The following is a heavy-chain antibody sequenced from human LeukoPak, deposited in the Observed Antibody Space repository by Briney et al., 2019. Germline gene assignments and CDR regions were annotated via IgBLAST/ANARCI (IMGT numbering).Heavy chain of an antibody. Sequence: ASVKVSCKASGYTFSGYYMHWVRQAPGQGLEWMGWINPNSGGTNYAQKFQGRVTMTGDTSISTAYMELSRLRSDDTAVYYCTRDHCTSINCYEYNYYGMDVWGQGTTVTVSS. CDR3: TRDHCTSINCYEYNYYGMDV. CDR2: INPNSGGT. J-gene: IGHJ6*02. V-gene: IGHV1-2*02. D-gene: IGHD2-2*01. CDR1: GYTFSGYY.